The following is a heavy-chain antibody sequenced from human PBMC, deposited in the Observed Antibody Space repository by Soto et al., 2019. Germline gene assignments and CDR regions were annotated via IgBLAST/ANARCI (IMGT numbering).Heavy chain of an antibody. CDR1: GFTFGDYA. Sequence: GGSLRLSCTASGFTFGDYAMSWFRQAPGKGLEWVGFIRSKAYGGTTEYAASVKGRFTISRDDSKSIAYLQMNSLKTEDTAVYYCTRASYDYIWGSYRLSGDAFDIWGQGTMVTVSS. D-gene: IGHD3-16*02. CDR3: TRASYDYIWGSYRLSGDAFDI. CDR2: IRSKAYGGTT. J-gene: IGHJ3*02. V-gene: IGHV3-49*03.